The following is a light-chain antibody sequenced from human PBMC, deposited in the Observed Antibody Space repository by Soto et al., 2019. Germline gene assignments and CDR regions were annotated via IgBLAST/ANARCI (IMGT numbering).Light chain of an antibody. CDR1: SSNIGAGYD. Sequence: QSVLTQPPSVSAAPGPRVTISCTVSSSNIGAGYDVHWYQQLPGTAPKLIIYGNSNRPSGVPDRFSGSKSGTSAALAITGLQAEDEADYYCQSYASSLSGVVFGGGTQLTVL. J-gene: IGLJ2*01. V-gene: IGLV1-40*01. CDR3: QSYASSLSGVV. CDR2: GNS.